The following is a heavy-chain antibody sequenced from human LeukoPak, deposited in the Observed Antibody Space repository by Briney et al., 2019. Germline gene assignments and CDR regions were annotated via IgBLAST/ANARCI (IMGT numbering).Heavy chain of an antibody. J-gene: IGHJ4*02. V-gene: IGHV3-49*04. CDR1: GYTFGDFA. Sequence: GGSLRLSCTTSGYTFGDFAMNWVRQAPGKGLEWVGFIKTQVYGGTTEYGASVKGRFTISRDDSRAIAYLQMNSLKTEDTAVYFCTRDHRDDWNPGYYFDYWGQGALVTVSS. D-gene: IGHD1-1*01. CDR3: TRDHRDDWNPGYYFDY. CDR2: IKTQVYGGTT.